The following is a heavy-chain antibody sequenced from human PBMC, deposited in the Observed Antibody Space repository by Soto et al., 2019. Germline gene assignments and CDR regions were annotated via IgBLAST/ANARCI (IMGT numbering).Heavy chain of an antibody. Sequence: QVQLQESGPGLVKPSETLSLTCTVCGGSISSYYWSWIRQPPGKGLEWIGYIYYSGSTNYNPSLKSRVTISVDTSKNQFSLKLSSVTAADTAVYYCARGWQWLAGFDPWGQGTLVTVSS. CDR2: IYYSGST. CDR3: ARGWQWLAGFDP. J-gene: IGHJ5*02. CDR1: GGSISSYY. V-gene: IGHV4-59*01. D-gene: IGHD6-19*01.